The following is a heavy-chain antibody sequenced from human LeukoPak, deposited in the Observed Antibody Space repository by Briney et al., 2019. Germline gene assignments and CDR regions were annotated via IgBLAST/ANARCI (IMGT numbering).Heavy chain of an antibody. J-gene: IGHJ4*02. D-gene: IGHD3-3*01. Sequence: PSETLSLTCTVSGASINYNYWSWVRQPPGKGLEWIGYIYHRDNTNYNPSLESRVTMSVDTSKNQLSLRLSSVTAADTAIYYCTRADFWSGYRFDYWGQGSLVTVSS. CDR3: TRADFWSGYRFDY. V-gene: IGHV4-59*12. CDR2: IYHRDNT. CDR1: GASINYNY.